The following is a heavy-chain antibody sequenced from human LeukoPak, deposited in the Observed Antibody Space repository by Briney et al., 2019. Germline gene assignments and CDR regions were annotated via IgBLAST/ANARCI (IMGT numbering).Heavy chain of an antibody. CDR1: GGSISSYY. D-gene: IGHD6-19*01. J-gene: IGHJ3*02. V-gene: IGHV4-4*07. CDR2: IYTSGST. CDR3: ARTSSGWTRGAFDI. Sequence: SETLSLTCTVSGGSISSYYWSRLRQPAGKGLEWIGRIYTSGSTSYNPSLKSRVTMSVDTSKNQFSLKLSSVTAADTAVYYCARTSSGWTRGAFDIWGQGTMVTVSS.